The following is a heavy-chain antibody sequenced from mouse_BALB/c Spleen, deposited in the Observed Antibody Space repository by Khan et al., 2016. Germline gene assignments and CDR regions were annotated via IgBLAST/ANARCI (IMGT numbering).Heavy chain of an antibody. D-gene: IGHD4-1*02. CDR2: ISYSGST. J-gene: IGHJ3*01. CDR3: GINWDEEDY. Sequence: EVELVESGPGLVKPSQSLSLTCTVTGYSITSDYAWNWIRQFPGNKLEWMGYISYSGSTSYNPSLKSRISITRDTSKNQFFLQWNSVTTEDTATYYGGINWDEEDYGGQGTLVTVSA. CDR1: GYSITSDYA. V-gene: IGHV3-2*02.